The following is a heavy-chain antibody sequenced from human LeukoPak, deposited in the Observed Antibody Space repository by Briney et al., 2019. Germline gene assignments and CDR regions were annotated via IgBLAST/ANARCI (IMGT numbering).Heavy chain of an antibody. D-gene: IGHD2-2*01. J-gene: IGHJ6*02. Sequence: PGGSLRLSCAASGFALSSHWMTWVRQVPGRGPEWVANVNRDGSETYYLDSVKGRFTISKDNAKNSLYLQMNSLRAEDTAVYYCARALGYCSSTSCWSLHYYYYYGMDVWGQGTTVTVSS. CDR1: GFALSSHW. CDR2: VNRDGSET. CDR3: ARALGYCSSTSCWSLHYYYYYGMDV. V-gene: IGHV3-7*03.